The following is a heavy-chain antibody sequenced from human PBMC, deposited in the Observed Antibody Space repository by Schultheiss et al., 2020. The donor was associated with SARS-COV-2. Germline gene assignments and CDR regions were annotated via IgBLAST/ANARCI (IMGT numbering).Heavy chain of an antibody. Sequence: GGSLRLSCAASGFTFSSYGMHWVRQAPGKGLEWVAVIWYDGSNKYYADSVKGRFTISRDNSKNTLYLQMNSLRAEDTAVYYCARDLLVTVVVPTTLYYYGMDVWGQGTTVTVSS. D-gene: IGHD2-2*01. CDR2: IWYDGSNK. CDR3: ARDLLVTVVVPTTLYYYGMDV. CDR1: GFTFSSYG. V-gene: IGHV3-33*01. J-gene: IGHJ6*02.